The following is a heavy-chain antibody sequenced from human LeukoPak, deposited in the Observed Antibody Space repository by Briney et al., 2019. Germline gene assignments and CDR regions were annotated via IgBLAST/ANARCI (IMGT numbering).Heavy chain of an antibody. CDR3: ARDPHYDSSGYLYFTFDY. D-gene: IGHD3-22*01. CDR1: GYTFTDSY. V-gene: IGHV1-2*02. J-gene: IGHJ4*02. CDR2: INPNNGGT. Sequence: ASVKVSCKASGYTFTDSYIHWVRQAPGQGFEWMGWINPNNGGTNYAQKFQGRVTMTRDTSISTAYMDLTTLTSDDTAVYYCARDPHYDSSGYLYFTFDYWGQGTLVTVSS.